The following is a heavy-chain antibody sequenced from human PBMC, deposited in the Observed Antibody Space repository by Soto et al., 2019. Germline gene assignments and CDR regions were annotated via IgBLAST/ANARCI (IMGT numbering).Heavy chain of an antibody. D-gene: IGHD3-3*01. CDR3: GRGGLTTILGANWFDP. Sequence: QVQLVQSGAEVKKPGSSVKVSCKASVGTFSSYAISWVRQAPGQGLEWMGGIIPIFGTANYAQKFQGRVTITADKSTSTAYMGLGSLGYEDAAVYYWGRGGLTTILGANWFDPWGQGTLVTVSS. CDR2: IIPIFGTA. J-gene: IGHJ5*02. V-gene: IGHV1-69*06. CDR1: VGTFSSYA.